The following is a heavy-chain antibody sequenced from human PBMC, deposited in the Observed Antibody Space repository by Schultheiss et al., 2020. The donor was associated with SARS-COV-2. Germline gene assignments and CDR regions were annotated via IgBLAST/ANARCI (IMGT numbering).Heavy chain of an antibody. CDR3: ARGGIFRTTRVVPAATNWFDP. D-gene: IGHD2-2*01. CDR1: GYTFTSYY. CDR2: INPSGGST. Sequence: GGSLRLSCKASGYTFTSYYMHWVRQAPGQGLEWMGIINPSGGSTSYAQKFQGRVTMTRDTSTSTVYMELSSLRSEDTAVYYCARGGIFRTTRVVPAATNWFDPWGQGTLVTVSS. J-gene: IGHJ5*02. V-gene: IGHV1-46*03.